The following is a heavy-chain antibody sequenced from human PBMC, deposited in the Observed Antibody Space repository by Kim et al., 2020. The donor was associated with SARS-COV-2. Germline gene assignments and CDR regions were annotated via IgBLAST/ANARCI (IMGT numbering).Heavy chain of an antibody. Sequence: SQKFQGRVTITRDTSASTAYMELSSLRSEDTAVYYCARGAGSGSYYYFDYWGQGTLVTVSS. CDR3: ARGAGSGSYYYFDY. D-gene: IGHD1-26*01. V-gene: IGHV1-3*01. J-gene: IGHJ4*02.